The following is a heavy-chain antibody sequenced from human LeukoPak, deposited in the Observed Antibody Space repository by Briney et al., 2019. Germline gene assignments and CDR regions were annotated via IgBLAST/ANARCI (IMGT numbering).Heavy chain of an antibody. Sequence: GGSLRLSCEASGFSFSNYGMHWVRQAPGKGLEWVAFMRSDESRNFHRNSVKGRFTISRDSYKNTVYLQMNSLRPDDTAIYYWAKDTFSNYHYYYYMDAWGKGTTVTVSS. CDR2: MRSDESRN. J-gene: IGHJ6*03. CDR1: GFSFSNYG. V-gene: IGHV3-30*02. CDR3: AKDTFSNYHYYYYMDA. D-gene: IGHD3-3*02.